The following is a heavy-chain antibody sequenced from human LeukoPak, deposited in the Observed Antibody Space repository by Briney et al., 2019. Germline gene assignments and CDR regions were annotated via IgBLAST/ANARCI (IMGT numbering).Heavy chain of an antibody. CDR1: GFTFNSYE. J-gene: IGHJ5*02. CDR2: ISSSGSTR. D-gene: IGHD3-10*01. CDR3: TRGPLVRGVIMWNWLDP. V-gene: IGHV3-48*03. Sequence: PGGSLRLSCAASGFTFNSYEMNWVRQAPGKGLEWVSYISSSGSTRYYADSVKGRFTVSRDNAKNSLYLQLNSLKTEDTAVYYCTRGPLVRGVIMWNWLDPWGQGTLVTVSS.